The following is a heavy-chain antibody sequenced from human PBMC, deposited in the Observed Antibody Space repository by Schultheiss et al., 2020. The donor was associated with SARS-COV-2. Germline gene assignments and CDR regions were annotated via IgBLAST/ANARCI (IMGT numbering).Heavy chain of an antibody. CDR2: ISGSGGST. J-gene: IGHJ4*02. Sequence: GGSLRLSCAASGFTFSSYAMSWVRQAPGKGLEWVSAISGSGGSTYYADSVKGRFTISSDNSKNTLYLQMNSLRAEDTAVYYCAQAGYCSSTSCYTVGYWGQGTLVTVSS. D-gene: IGHD2-2*02. CDR3: AQAGYCSSTSCYTVGY. V-gene: IGHV3-23*01. CDR1: GFTFSSYA.